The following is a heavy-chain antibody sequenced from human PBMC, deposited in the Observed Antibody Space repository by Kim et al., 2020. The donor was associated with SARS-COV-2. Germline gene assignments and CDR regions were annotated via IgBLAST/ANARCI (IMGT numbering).Heavy chain of an antibody. CDR1: GFTFSDYY. Sequence: GGSLRLSCAASGFTFSDYYMSWIRQAPGKGLEWGSYISSSGSTIYYADSVKGRFTISRDNAKNSLYLQMNSLRAEDTAVYYCARGGYDFWSSFRSGYYGMDVWGQGTTVTVSS. CDR2: ISSSGSTI. D-gene: IGHD3-3*01. CDR3: ARGGYDFWSSFRSGYYGMDV. V-gene: IGHV3-11*01. J-gene: IGHJ6*02.